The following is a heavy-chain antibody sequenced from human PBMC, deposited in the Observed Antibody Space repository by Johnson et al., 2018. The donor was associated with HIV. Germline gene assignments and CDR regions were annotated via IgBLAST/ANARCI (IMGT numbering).Heavy chain of an antibody. D-gene: IGHD1-26*01. Sequence: VQLVESGGGLIQPEGSLRLSCAASGFTVSSNYMSWVRQAPGKGLEWVSVIYSGGRTYYAASVKGRFTISRDNSKNTLDLQMNSLRAEDTAVYYCARGGGSYDACDAFDTWGQGTMVTVSS. V-gene: IGHV3-53*01. J-gene: IGHJ3*02. CDR1: GFTVSSNY. CDR3: ARGGGSYDACDAFDT. CDR2: IYSGGRT.